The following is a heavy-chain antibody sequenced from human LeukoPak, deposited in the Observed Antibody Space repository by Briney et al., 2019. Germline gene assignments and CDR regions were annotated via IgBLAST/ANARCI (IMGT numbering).Heavy chain of an antibody. Sequence: GGSLRLSCAASGFTFSSYWMSWVRQAPGKGLEWVSSISSSSSYIYYADSVKGRFTISRDNAKNSLYLQMNSLRAEDTAVYYCARDRGGIVGATDFDPWGQGTLVTVSS. J-gene: IGHJ5*02. CDR3: ARDRGGIVGATDFDP. V-gene: IGHV3-21*01. D-gene: IGHD1-26*01. CDR1: GFTFSSYW. CDR2: ISSSSSYI.